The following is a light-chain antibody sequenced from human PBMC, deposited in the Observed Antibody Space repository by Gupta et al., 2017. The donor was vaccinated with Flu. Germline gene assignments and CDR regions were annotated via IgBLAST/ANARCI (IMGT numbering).Light chain of an antibody. V-gene: IGKV3-11*01. CDR2: DAS. CDR1: QSVKGA. CDR3: QQRADWPLT. J-gene: IGKJ4*01. Sequence: EVVLTQSPATLSLSPGERATLSCRASQSVKGALAWYQQKPGQAPRLLVYDASKRAAGIPVKFSGSGSGTDFTLTISNLEPEDFAVYYCQQRADWPLTFGGGTKVEIK.